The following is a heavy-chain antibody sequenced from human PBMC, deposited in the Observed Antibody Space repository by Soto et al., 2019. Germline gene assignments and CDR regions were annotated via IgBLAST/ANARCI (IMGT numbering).Heavy chain of an antibody. CDR1: GFTISSYA. CDR2: ISGSGCST. D-gene: IGHD6-19*01. J-gene: IGHJ4*02. V-gene: IGHV3-23*01. Sequence: PGGSLVLSCAASGFTISSYAMHWVRQAPGKGLEWVSAISGSGCSTYYADSVKGRFTISRDNSKNTLYLQMNSLRAEDTAVYYCAKPLDVDPPPSLIAVAGTPGFDYWGPGTLVTVSS. CDR3: AKPLDVDPPPSLIAVAGTPGFDY.